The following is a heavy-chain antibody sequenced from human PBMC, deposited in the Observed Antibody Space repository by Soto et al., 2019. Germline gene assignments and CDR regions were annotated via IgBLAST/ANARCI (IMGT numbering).Heavy chain of an antibody. CDR3: ANSLAVAGPI. CDR1: GLTFSIYG. D-gene: IGHD6-19*01. Sequence: WGSLVLSCAASGLTFSIYGRISVRQAPGKGLEWVSTVSGNGGGTYYADSVNGRFIISRDNSKNTLYLQTNSLRTEDTAVYYCANSLAVAGPIWGQRPMVTVSS. CDR2: VSGNGGGT. V-gene: IGHV3-23*01. J-gene: IGHJ4*02.